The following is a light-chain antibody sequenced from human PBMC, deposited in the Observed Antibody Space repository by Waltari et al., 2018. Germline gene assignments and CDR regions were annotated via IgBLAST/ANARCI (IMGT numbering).Light chain of an antibody. V-gene: IGLV1-40*01. Sequence: QSVLTQPPSVSGAPGQRVTISCTGSSSNIGAGYDVHWYQQLPGTAPKFLIYVNNNRPSGVPDRFSGYKSGTSASLAITGLQAEDEADYYCQSYDSSLSGVVFGGGTKLTVL. CDR2: VNN. CDR1: SSNIGAGYD. CDR3: QSYDSSLSGVV. J-gene: IGLJ2*01.